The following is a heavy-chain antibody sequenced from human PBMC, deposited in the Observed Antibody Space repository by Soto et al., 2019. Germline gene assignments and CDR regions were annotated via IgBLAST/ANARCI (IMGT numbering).Heavy chain of an antibody. Sequence: QVQLVESGGGVVQPGRSLRLSCAASGFTFSNYGMHWVRQAPGKGLEWVAVITDDGLRKHYADSVKGRFTISGDICWNTLYLQLTSLTGGDTAVYFCAKPGKRGSHRLDCWGDRSLVMVTS. J-gene: IGHJ4*03. D-gene: IGHD3-16*01. CDR3: AKPGKRGSHRLDC. CDR1: GFTFSNYG. CDR2: ITDDGLRK. V-gene: IGHV3-30*18.